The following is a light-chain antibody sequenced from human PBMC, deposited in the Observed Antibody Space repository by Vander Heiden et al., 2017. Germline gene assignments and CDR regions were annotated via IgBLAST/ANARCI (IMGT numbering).Light chain of an antibody. V-gene: IGLV2-14*03. CDR1: SSDVGCYNY. CDR3: SSYTSSSTLVV. J-gene: IGLJ1*01. CDR2: DVS. Sequence: SALTQPASVPGSPGQSITISCTGTSSDVGCYNYVSWYQQHPGKAPKLMVYDVSNRPSGVSNRFSGSKSGNTASLTISGLQAEDEADYYCSSYTSSSTLVVFGTGTKVTVL.